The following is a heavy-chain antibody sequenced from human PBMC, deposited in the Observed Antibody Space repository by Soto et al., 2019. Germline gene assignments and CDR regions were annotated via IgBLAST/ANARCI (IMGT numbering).Heavy chain of an antibody. CDR1: GYTFTDYF. D-gene: IGHD3-16*01. CDR2: TNAQSGDT. Sequence: ASVKVSCTTSGYTFTDYFLHWVRLAPGQRPQWLGWTNAQSGDTLSAQKFRGRVTLTRDTSMNTAYMELTSLRSDDTAVYFCARPMMSVPLGGSYFYGVGLCGQGTTVTTSS. V-gene: IGHV1-2*02. J-gene: IGHJ6*02. CDR3: ARPMMSVPLGGSYFYGVGL.